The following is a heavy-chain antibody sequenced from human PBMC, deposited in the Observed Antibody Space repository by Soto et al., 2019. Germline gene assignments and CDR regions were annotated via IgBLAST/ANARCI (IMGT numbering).Heavy chain of an antibody. CDR3: AREVGYGDFSAALLD. J-gene: IGHJ4*02. CDR2: VISLFGTA. V-gene: IGHV1-69*13. Sequence: SVKVSCKASGGTFSSHSINWVRQAPGQGLEWMGGVISLFGTANYAHNFKGRVTITADQSTSTAYMELNSLRSGDTAVYYCAREVGYGDFSAALLDWGQGTLVTVSS. D-gene: IGHD4-17*01. CDR1: GGTFSSHS.